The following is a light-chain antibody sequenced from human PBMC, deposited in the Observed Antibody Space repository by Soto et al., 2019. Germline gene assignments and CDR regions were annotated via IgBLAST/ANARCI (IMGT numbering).Light chain of an antibody. CDR1: SSNIGTNP. V-gene: IGLV1-44*01. J-gene: IGLJ1*01. CDR2: RND. CDR3: AAWDDSLNGRV. Sequence: QSVLTQAPSASGAPGQRVTISCSGSSSNIGTNPVNWYQHLPGTAPKLLIYRNDQRPSGVPDRFSGSKSGTSASLAISGLQSEDEAVYYCAAWDDSLNGRVFGTGTKVTVL.